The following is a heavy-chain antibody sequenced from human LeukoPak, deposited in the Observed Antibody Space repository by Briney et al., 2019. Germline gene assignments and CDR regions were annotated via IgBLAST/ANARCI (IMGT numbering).Heavy chain of an antibody. V-gene: IGHV3-7*01. CDR3: ARQVSREGHFDY. Sequence: GGSLRLSCAASGFTFNNYWLSWVRQGPGKGLEWVAHIKEDTSQKYYVGSVEGRFTISRDNARNSLYLQMNSLRGEDTAVCFCARQVSREGHFDYWGQGALVTVSS. J-gene: IGHJ4*02. CDR1: GFTFNNYW. D-gene: IGHD1-26*01. CDR2: IKEDTSQK.